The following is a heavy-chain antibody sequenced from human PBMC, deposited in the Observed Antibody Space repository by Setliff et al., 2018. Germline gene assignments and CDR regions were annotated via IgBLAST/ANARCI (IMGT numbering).Heavy chain of an antibody. CDR1: GGSMIGGHYY. Sequence: PSETLSLTCTVSGGSMIGGHYYWSWIRQLPGKGLEWIAYIYYSGNTYYNPSLKSRVTISVDTSKNQFSLKINSVTAADTALYYCARSPSSGAYWNPRPFYSDYWARGTLVTVSS. D-gene: IGHD1-26*01. CDR2: IYYSGNT. J-gene: IGHJ4*02. CDR3: ARSPSSGAYWNPRPFYSDY. V-gene: IGHV4-31*03.